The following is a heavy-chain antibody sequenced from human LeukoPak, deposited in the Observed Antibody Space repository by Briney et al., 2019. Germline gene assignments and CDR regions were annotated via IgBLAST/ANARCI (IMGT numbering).Heavy chain of an antibody. V-gene: IGHV1-2*02. CDR3: AGTKTTVMVGFDY. D-gene: IGHD5-18*01. J-gene: IGHJ4*02. CDR2: INPNSGGT. CDR1: GYAFTGYY. Sequence: GASVKVSCKASGYAFTGYYMHWVRQAPGQGLEWMGWINPNSGGTNYAQKFQGRVTMTRDTSISTAYMELSRLRSDDTAVYYCAGTKTTVMVGFDYWGQGTLVTVSS.